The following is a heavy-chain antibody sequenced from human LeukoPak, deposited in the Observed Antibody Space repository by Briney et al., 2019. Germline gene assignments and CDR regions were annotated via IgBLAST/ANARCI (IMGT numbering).Heavy chain of an antibody. V-gene: IGHV3-43*02. J-gene: IGHJ4*02. CDR1: GLPIADFA. CDR2: ISGDGVST. Sequence: GGSLRLSRVASGLPIADFAMHWVRQAPGKGLEWVSLISGDGVSTFYADSVKGRFGISRDNSKNSLSLEMNSLRTEDTAMYYCARESGKFDYWGQGTLVAVSS. CDR3: ARESGKFDY.